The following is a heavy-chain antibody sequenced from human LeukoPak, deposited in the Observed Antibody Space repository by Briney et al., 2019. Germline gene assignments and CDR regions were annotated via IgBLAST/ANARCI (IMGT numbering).Heavy chain of an antibody. V-gene: IGHV3-7*03. D-gene: IGHD3-10*01. CDR2: INQAGSDK. J-gene: IGHJ4*02. CDR3: ARGMIRGVMDDY. Sequence: PGGSLRLSCAAPGFSFNNYWMSWVRQARASGLEWVANINQAGSDKYYLDSVEGRFTISRDNAKNSLYLQMNSLRAEDTAVYYCARGMIRGVMDDYWGQGTLVTVSS. CDR1: GFSFNNYW.